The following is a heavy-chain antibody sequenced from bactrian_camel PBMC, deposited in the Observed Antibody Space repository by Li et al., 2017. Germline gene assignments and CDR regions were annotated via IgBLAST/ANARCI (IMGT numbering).Heavy chain of an antibody. Sequence: HVQLVESGGGSVQVGGSLRLSCKFNCWPSSRKCMAWFRQFPGKEREGVAAITDDGTRTVYDDSVKGRFTISQNNAQNTLYLQMDNLKPEDTAVYYCSARGVPSDSLCSLVDRVPLYTYSGQGTQVTVS. J-gene: IGHJ4*01. V-gene: IGHV3S53*01. CDR1: CWPSSRKC. CDR2: ITDDGTR. D-gene: IGHD3*01.